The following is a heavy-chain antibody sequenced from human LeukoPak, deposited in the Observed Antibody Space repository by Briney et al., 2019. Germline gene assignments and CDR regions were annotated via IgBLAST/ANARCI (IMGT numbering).Heavy chain of an antibody. V-gene: IGHV3-23*01. CDR1: GFTFSSYA. CDR3: ARDYDFWSGYYMDY. D-gene: IGHD3-3*01. CDR2: ISGSGGST. Sequence: GGSLRLSCAASGFTFSSYAMSWVRQAPGKGLEWVSAISGSGGSTYYADSVKGRFTISRDNSKNTLYLQMNSLRAEDTAVYYCARDYDFWSGYYMDYWGQGALVTVSS. J-gene: IGHJ4*02.